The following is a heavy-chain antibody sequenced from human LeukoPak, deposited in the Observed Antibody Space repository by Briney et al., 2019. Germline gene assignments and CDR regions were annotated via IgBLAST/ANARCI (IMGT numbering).Heavy chain of an antibody. CDR2: INEDGSQT. CDR1: GFTFSNSW. D-gene: IGHD2-2*01. V-gene: IGHV3-7*01. Sequence: GGSLRLSCEGSGFTFSNSWMSWVRQAPGKGLEWVAYINEDGSQTYYEDSVKGRFTISRDTAKNSLFLQMNSLRAEDTAVYYCARMYHAFDFWGQGTMVTVSS. CDR3: ARMYHAFDF. J-gene: IGHJ3*01.